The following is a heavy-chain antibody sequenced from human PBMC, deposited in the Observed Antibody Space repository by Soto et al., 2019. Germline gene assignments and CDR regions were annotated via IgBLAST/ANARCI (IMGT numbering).Heavy chain of an antibody. CDR1: GYNFAGYW. J-gene: IGHJ3*02. CDR2: IYPSDSDT. D-gene: IGHD3-10*01. V-gene: IGHV5-51*01. CDR3: ARIYGSGSYGAFDI. Sequence: GESLKISCKGSGYNFAGYWIAWVRQMPGKGLELMGIIYPSDSDTRYRPSFQGQVTISADKSISSAYLQWGSLRASETAMYYCARIYGSGSYGAFDIWGQGTMVTVS.